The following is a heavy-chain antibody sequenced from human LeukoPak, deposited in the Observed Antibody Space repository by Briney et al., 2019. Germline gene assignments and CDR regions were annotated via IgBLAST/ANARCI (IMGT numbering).Heavy chain of an antibody. CDR1: GYTFTGHY. D-gene: IGHD1-26*01. J-gene: IGHJ3*02. CDR2: INPYSGGT. V-gene: IGHV1-2*02. CDR3: GRRMPHNGSYSLAFDI. Sequence: ASVKVSCKASGYTFTGHYMHWVRQAPGQGLEWMGWINPYSGGTHYAQQFQGRVTLTRDTSISTAYMELTRLRSDDTAVYYCGRRMPHNGSYSLAFDIWGQGTMVTVSS.